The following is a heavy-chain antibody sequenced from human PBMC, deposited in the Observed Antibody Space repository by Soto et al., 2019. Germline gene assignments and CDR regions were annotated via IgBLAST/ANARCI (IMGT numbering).Heavy chain of an antibody. J-gene: IGHJ3*02. CDR2: IIPIFGTA. CDR1: GGTFSSYA. CDR3: AGGGYYDSSGHPAHAFDI. V-gene: IGHV1-69*01. D-gene: IGHD3-22*01. Sequence: QVQLVQSGAEVKKPGSSVKVSCKASGGTFSSYAISWVRQAPGQGLEWMGGIIPIFGTANYAQKFQGRVTITADESTGTAYMELSSLRSEDTAVYYCAGGGYYDSSGHPAHAFDIWGQGTMVTVSS.